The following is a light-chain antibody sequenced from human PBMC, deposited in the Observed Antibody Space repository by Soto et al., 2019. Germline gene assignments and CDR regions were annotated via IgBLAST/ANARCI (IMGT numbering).Light chain of an antibody. J-gene: IGLJ2*01. V-gene: IGLV2-8*01. CDR1: SSDVGGYNY. Sequence: QSALTQPPSASGSLGQSVTISCTGTSSDVGGYNYVSWHQQHPGKAPKVMIYEVTKRPPGVPDRFSGSKSGNTASLTVSGLQAEDEADYYCSSFAGGCNPVLLGGGTQVTVL. CDR2: EVT. CDR3: SSFAGGCNPVL.